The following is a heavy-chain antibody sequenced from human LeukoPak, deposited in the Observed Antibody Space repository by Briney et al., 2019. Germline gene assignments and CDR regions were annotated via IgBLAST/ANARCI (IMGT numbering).Heavy chain of an antibody. D-gene: IGHD3-10*01. V-gene: IGHV3-21*01. J-gene: IGHJ4*02. Sequence: PGGSLRLSCAASGFTFSSYSMNWVRQAPGKGLEWVSFISSSSSYIYYADSVKGRFTISRDNAKNSLYLQMNSLRAEDTAVYYCARASQWFGELCNWGQGTLVTVSS. CDR3: ARASQWFGELCN. CDR1: GFTFSSYS. CDR2: ISSSSSYI.